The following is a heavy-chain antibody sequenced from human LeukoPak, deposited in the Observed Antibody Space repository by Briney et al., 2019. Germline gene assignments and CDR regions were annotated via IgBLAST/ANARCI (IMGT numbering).Heavy chain of an antibody. CDR2: IHSSGST. D-gene: IGHD6-6*01. CDR3: ARGPWGYSSSSASNWFDP. V-gene: IGHV4-59*12. J-gene: IGHJ5*02. CDR1: GGSISNNY. Sequence: SETLSLTCSVSGGSISNNYWSWIRQSPEKGLEWIGYIHSSGSTYYNPSLKSRVTISVDTSKNQFSLKLSSVTAADTAVYYCARGPWGYSSSSASNWFDPWGQGTLVTVSS.